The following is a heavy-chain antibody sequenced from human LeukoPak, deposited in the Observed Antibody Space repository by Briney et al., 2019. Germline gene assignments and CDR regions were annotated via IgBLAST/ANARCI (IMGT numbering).Heavy chain of an antibody. CDR2: TYYRSKWYN. CDR3: ARGAAGAIDY. V-gene: IGHV6-1*01. D-gene: IGHD6-13*01. CDR1: GDSVLGNTAA. Sequence: SQTLSLTCAISGDSVLGNTAAWNWIRQSPSRGLEWLGRTYYRSKWYNYYGASVKSRITINPDTSKNQFSLQLNSVTPEDTAVYYCARGAAGAIDYWGQGTLVTVSS. J-gene: IGHJ4*02.